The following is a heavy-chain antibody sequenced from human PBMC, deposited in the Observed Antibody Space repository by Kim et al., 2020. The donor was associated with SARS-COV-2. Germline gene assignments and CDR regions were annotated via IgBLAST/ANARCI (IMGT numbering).Heavy chain of an antibody. Sequence: SETLSLTCTVSGGSISSGGYYWSWIRQHPGKGLEWIGYIYYSGSTYYNPSLKSRVTISVDTSKNQFSLKLSSATAADTAVYYCARDAYGVQYAFDYWGQGTLVTVSS. CDR1: GGSISSGGYY. V-gene: IGHV4-31*03. J-gene: IGHJ4*02. D-gene: IGHD4-17*01. CDR2: IYYSGST. CDR3: ARDAYGVQYAFDY.